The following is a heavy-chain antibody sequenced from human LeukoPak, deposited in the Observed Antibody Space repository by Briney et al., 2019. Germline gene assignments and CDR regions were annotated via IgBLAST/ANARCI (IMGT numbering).Heavy chain of an antibody. Sequence: KPSETLSLTCTVSGGSVSSGSYYWTWIRQPPGKGLEWIGYISYSGSTNYNPSLKSRVTISVDTSKIQFFLNLNSVTAADTAVYYCAKRGSGGRSFDIWGQGTMVTVSS. D-gene: IGHD2-15*01. CDR2: ISYSGST. J-gene: IGHJ3*02. V-gene: IGHV4-61*01. CDR3: AKRGSGGRSFDI. CDR1: GGSVSSGSYY.